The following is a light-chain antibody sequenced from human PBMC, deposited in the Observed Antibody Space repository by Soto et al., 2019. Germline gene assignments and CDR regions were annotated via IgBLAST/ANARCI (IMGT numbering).Light chain of an antibody. CDR2: EGS. V-gene: IGLV2-23*01. CDR3: CSYAGSGTFV. CDR1: SSDVGNYNL. Sequence: QSALTQPASVSGSPGQSITISCTGTSSDVGNYNLVSWYQQHPGKAPKLMIYEGSKRPSGVSNRFSGSKSGNTASLTISGLQPEDEAEYYCCSYAGSGTFVFGSGTKLTVL. J-gene: IGLJ1*01.